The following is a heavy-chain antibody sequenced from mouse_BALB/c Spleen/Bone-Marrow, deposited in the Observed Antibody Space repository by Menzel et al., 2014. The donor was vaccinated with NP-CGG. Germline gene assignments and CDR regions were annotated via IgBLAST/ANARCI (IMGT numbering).Heavy chain of an antibody. CDR3: ARKRGGAMDY. V-gene: IGHV1-14*01. Sequence: EVKLVESGPELVKPGASVKMSCKASGYTFTSYVMHWVEQKPGQGLEWIGYIIPSNDVTKYNEKFKGKATLTSDKSSSTAYMELSSLTSEDSAVYYCARKRGGAMDYWGPGTSVTVSS. CDR2: IIPSNDVT. CDR1: GYTFTSYV. J-gene: IGHJ4*01.